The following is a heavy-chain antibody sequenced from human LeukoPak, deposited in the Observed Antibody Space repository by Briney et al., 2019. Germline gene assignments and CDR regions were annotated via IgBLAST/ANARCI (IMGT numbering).Heavy chain of an antibody. CDR1: GGSISSYY. V-gene: IGHV4-59*01. CDR3: ARGTMMVGP. CDR2: IYYTGST. D-gene: IGHD3-22*01. Sequence: SETLSLTCTVSGGSISSYYWSWIRQPPGKGPEWIGYIYYTGSTNYNPSPQRRVTISVDTSKNQFSMKLTSVTAADTAVYYCARGTMMVGPWGQGTLVTVSS. J-gene: IGHJ5*02.